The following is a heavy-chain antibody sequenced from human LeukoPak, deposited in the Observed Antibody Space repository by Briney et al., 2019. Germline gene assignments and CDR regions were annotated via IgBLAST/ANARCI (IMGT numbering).Heavy chain of an antibody. Sequence: GASVKVSCKASGYTFTGYYMHWVRQAPGQGLEWMGWINPNSGGTNYAQKFQGRVTMTRDTSISTAYMELRRLRSDDTAVYYCARENSSSWPYYYYYMDVWGKGTTVTASS. V-gene: IGHV1-2*02. J-gene: IGHJ6*03. CDR3: ARENSSSWPYYYYYMDV. CDR2: INPNSGGT. CDR1: GYTFTGYY. D-gene: IGHD6-13*01.